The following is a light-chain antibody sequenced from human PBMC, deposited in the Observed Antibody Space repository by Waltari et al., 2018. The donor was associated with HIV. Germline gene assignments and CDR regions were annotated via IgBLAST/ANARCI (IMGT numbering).Light chain of an antibody. CDR2: DNH. V-gene: IGLV1-51*01. Sequence: SLLTQPTSVSAAPGQRVTISCSGSDSNVCSNFVSWCQHIPGTGPKLLLYDNHQRHAGVPERFSASKTGTSASLDITGLQTADEADYYCVTWDSNVQILLFGGGTKVTVL. J-gene: IGLJ2*01. CDR1: DSNVCSNF. CDR3: VTWDSNVQILL.